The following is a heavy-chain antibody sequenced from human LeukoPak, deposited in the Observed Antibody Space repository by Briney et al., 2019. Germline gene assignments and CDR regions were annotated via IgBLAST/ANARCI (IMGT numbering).Heavy chain of an antibody. CDR3: ARHFGSSSVIRTQYNWFDP. V-gene: IGHV4-34*01. D-gene: IGHD6-6*01. J-gene: IGHJ5*02. Sequence: PSETLSLTCAVYGGSFSGYYWSWIRQPPGKGLEWIGEINHSGSTNYNPSLKSRVTISVDTSKNQFSLKLSSVTAADTAVYYCARHFGSSSVIRTQYNWFDPWGQGTLVTVFS. CDR2: INHSGST. CDR1: GGSFSGYY.